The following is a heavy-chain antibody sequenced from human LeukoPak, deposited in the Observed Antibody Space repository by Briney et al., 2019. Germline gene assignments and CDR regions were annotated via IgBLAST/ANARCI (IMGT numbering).Heavy chain of an antibody. CDR2: IISDGGST. D-gene: IGHD5-18*01. CDR3: ARVPGDTGMVYDY. CDR1: VFTFSPYW. J-gene: IGHJ4*02. V-gene: IGHV3-74*01. Sequence: GGSLRLSCAASVFTFSPYWIHWVRQAPGKGLEWLSGIISDGGSTIYAESVKGRFIISGDNAKNKLYLKMNSVRAEDTAVYYCARVPGDTGMVYDYWVRGSLVTVSS.